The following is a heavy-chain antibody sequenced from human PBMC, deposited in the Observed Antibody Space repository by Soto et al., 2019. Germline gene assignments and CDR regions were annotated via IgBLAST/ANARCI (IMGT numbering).Heavy chain of an antibody. CDR3: ARHRTRYRSSTSCYFYLDS. J-gene: IGHJ4*02. V-gene: IGHV4-59*08. D-gene: IGHD2-2*01. Sequence: SLLLRVTYSVSGGYLNSYYWSWIRQPQGMGLESVGYIYYGGSTNYNPSLRSRAIISVDTSKNQFSLKLNSVSAADTAVYYCARHRTRYRSSTSCYFYLDSWGPGTLVTVSS. CDR2: IYYGGST. CDR1: GGYLNSYY.